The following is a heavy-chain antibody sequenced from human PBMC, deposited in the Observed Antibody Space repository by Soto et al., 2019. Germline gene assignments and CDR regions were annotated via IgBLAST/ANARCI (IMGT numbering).Heavy chain of an antibody. CDR1: GYTFTGYY. CDR3: VRGSTMVRGVITWNYYFDY. V-gene: IGHV1-2*04. D-gene: IGHD3-10*01. CDR2: INPNSGGT. J-gene: IGHJ4*02. Sequence: ASVKVSCKASGYTFTGYYMHWVRQAPGQGLEWMGWINPNSGGTNYAQKFQGWVTMTRDTSISTAYMELSRLRSDDTAVYYCVRGSTMVRGVITWNYYFDYWGQGTLVTVSS.